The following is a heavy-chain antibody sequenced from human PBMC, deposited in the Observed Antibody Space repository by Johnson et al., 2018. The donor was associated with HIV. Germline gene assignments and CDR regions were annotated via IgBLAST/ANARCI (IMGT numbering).Heavy chain of an antibody. CDR3: ARAYSSVAFDI. D-gene: IGHD5-18*01. V-gene: IGHV3-66*01. J-gene: IGHJ3*02. CDR2: IYSGDTT. Sequence: MLLVESGGGLVQPGGSLRLSCAASGFTFSSYGMHWVRQAPGKGLEWVSVIYSGDTTYYADSVKGRFTISRDNSKNTLYLQMNSLRAEDTAVYYCARAYSSVAFDIWGLGTKVTVSS. CDR1: GFTFSSYG.